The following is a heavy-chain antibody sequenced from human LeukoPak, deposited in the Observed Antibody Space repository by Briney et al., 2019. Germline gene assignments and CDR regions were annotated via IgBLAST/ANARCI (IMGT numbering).Heavy chain of an antibody. J-gene: IGHJ4*02. Sequence: PGGSLRLSCAASGFTFSSYWMSWVRQAPGKGLEWVANIKQDGSEKYYVVSVKGRFTISRDNAKNSLYLQMNSLRAEDTAVYYCARDKYSGYDFLDYFDYWGQGTLVTVSS. CDR1: GFTFSSYW. V-gene: IGHV3-7*03. D-gene: IGHD5-12*01. CDR2: IKQDGSEK. CDR3: ARDKYSGYDFLDYFDY.